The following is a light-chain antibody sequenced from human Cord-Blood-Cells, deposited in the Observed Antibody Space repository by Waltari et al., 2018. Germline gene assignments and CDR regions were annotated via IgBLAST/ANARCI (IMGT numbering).Light chain of an antibody. CDR1: SSDVGGYNY. V-gene: IGLV2-8*01. CDR3: SSYAGSNNYVV. CDR2: EVS. Sequence: SGSPGQSVTISCTGTSSDVGGYNYVSWYQQHPGKAPKLMIYEVSKRPSGVPDRFSGSKSGNTASLTVSGLQAEDEADYYCSSYAGSNNYVVFGGGTKLTVL. J-gene: IGLJ2*01.